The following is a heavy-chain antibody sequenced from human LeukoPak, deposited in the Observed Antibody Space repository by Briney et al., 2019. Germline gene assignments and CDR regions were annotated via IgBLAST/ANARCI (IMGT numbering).Heavy chain of an antibody. V-gene: IGHV4-59*12. Sequence: PSETLSLTCTVSGGSISSYYWSWIRQPPGKGLEWIGYIYYSGSTNYNPSLKSRVTISVDTSKNQFSLKLSSVTAADTAVYYCARDVTRASWFDPWGQGTLVTVSS. CDR1: GGSISSYY. CDR2: IYYSGST. CDR3: ARDVTRASWFDP. J-gene: IGHJ5*02. D-gene: IGHD2-21*02.